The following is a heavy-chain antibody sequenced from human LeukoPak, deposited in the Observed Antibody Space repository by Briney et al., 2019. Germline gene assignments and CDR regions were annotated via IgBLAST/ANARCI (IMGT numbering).Heavy chain of an antibody. CDR3: AKEMDYYDSSGYYYPDY. Sequence: PGGSLRLSCAASGFTFSSYWMSWVRQAPGKGLEWVANIKQDGSEKYYVDSVKGRFTISRDNAKNSLYLQMNSLRAEDTAVYYCAKEMDYYDSSGYYYPDYWGQGTLVTVSS. J-gene: IGHJ4*02. D-gene: IGHD3-22*01. CDR1: GFTFSSYW. CDR2: IKQDGSEK. V-gene: IGHV3-7*01.